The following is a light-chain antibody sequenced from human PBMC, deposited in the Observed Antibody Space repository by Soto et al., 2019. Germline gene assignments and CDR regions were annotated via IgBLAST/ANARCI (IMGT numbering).Light chain of an antibody. Sequence: QSVLTQPASVSESPGQSITIPCTGTSSDVGGYNYVSWYQQYPGKAPKLMIYDVTNRPSGVSNRFSGSKSGNTASLTISGLQAEDEAIYYCSSYTGSSTLVVFGGGTKFTVL. V-gene: IGLV2-14*01. CDR3: SSYTGSSTLVV. J-gene: IGLJ2*01. CDR2: DVT. CDR1: SSDVGGYNY.